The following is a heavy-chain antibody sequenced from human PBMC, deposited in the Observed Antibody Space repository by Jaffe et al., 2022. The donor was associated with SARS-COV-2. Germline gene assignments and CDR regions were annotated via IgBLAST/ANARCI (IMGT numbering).Heavy chain of an antibody. D-gene: IGHD2-15*01. CDR1: GFTFSSYG. Sequence: QVQLVESGGGVVQPGRSLRLSCAASGFTFSSYGMHWVRQAPGKGLEWVAVISYDGSNKYYADSVKGRFTISRDNSKNTLYLQMNSLRAEDTAVYYCAKDRNSVAALKSGDYYYGMDVWGQGTTVTVSS. CDR3: AKDRNSVAALKSGDYYYGMDV. CDR2: ISYDGSNK. V-gene: IGHV3-30*18. J-gene: IGHJ6*02.